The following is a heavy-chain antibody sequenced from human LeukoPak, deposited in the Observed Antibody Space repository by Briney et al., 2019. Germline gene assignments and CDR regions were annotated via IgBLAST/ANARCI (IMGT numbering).Heavy chain of an antibody. CDR1: GFTFDDYA. CDR3: ARITRPSRSWTFDY. V-gene: IGHV3-9*01. J-gene: IGHJ4*02. CDR2: ISWNSGSI. D-gene: IGHD6-13*01. Sequence: PGGSLRLSCAASGFTFDDYAMHWVRQAPGKGLEWVSGISWNSGSIGYADSVKGRFTISRDNAKNSLYLQMNSLRAEDTAVYYCARITRPSRSWTFDYWGQGTLVTVSS.